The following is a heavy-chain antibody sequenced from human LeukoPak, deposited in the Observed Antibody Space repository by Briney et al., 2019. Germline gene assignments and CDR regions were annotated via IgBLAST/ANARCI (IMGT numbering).Heavy chain of an antibody. Sequence: SETLSLTCTASGASISSGAYYWSWIRQHPGKGLESIGYIFYRGSTYYNPSLKSRLTISVDTSKNQFSLKLNSVTDADTAVYYCASSPNQYFIDYWGQGALVTVSS. V-gene: IGHV4-31*03. J-gene: IGHJ4*02. CDR3: ASSPNQYFIDY. CDR2: IFYRGST. CDR1: GASISSGAYY. D-gene: IGHD1-14*01.